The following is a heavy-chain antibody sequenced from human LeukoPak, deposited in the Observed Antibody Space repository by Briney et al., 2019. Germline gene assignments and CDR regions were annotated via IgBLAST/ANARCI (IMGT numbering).Heavy chain of an antibody. CDR1: GFTFSNAW. CDR2: IKRKTDAGTT. D-gene: IGHD7-27*01. CDR3: TTGDWGPY. V-gene: IGHV3-15*07. Sequence: PGGSLRLSCAASGFTFSNAWMNWVRQAPGKGLEWVGRIKRKTDAGTTDYATPVKGRFTISRDDSKNTLYLQMNSLKTEDTAVYYCTTGDWGPYWGQGTLVTVSS. J-gene: IGHJ4*02.